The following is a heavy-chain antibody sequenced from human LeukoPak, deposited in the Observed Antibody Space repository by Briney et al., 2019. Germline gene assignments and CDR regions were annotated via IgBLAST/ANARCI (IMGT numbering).Heavy chain of an antibody. D-gene: IGHD7-27*01. CDR3: ASGGSRNWGWDN. CDR1: GLSVSSKF. CDR2: VYSGGSS. V-gene: IGHV3-66*01. J-gene: IGHJ4*02. Sequence: QTGGSLRLSCAASGLSVSSKFLSWVRRAPGKGLEWVAVVYSGGSSHYAGAVKDRFIISRDTSKNTLDLQMRSLRVEDTAVYYCASGGSRNWGWDNWGQGTLVTVSS.